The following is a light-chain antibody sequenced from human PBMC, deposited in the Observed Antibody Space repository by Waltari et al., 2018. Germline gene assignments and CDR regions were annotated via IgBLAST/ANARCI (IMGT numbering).Light chain of an antibody. J-gene: IGKJ4*01. CDR3: QHRFNWPLT. CDR2: DAS. Sequence: EVVLTQSPATLSLSPGERATLSCRASQSVSSYLAWYQQKPGQPPRPLISDASNRATGIPARFGGSGSGTDFTLTISSLEPEDSAVYYCQHRFNWPLTFGGGTKVEIK. V-gene: IGKV3-11*01. CDR1: QSVSSY.